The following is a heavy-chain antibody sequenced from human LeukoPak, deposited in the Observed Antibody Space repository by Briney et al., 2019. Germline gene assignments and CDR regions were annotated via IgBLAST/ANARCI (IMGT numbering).Heavy chain of an antibody. D-gene: IGHD5-18*01. CDR3: ARWDVDTAMPDYYYYYGMDV. CDR2: IYYSGST. Sequence: SETLSLTCTVSGGSISSYYWSWIRQPPGKGLEWIGYIYYSGSTNYNPSLKSRVTISVDTSKNQFSLKLSSVTAADTAVYYCARWDVDTAMPDYYYYYGMDVWGQGTTVTVSS. J-gene: IGHJ6*02. CDR1: GGSISSYY. V-gene: IGHV4-59*01.